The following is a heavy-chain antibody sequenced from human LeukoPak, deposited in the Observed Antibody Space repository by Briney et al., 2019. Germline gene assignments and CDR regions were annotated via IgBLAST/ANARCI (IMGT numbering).Heavy chain of an antibody. Sequence: ASVKVSCKASGYTFTGYYMHWVRQAPGQGLEWMGWINPNSGGTNYAQKFQGRVTMTRDTSISTAYMELSRLRPDDTAVYYCARVTAFGNSPFGYWGQGTLVTVSS. D-gene: IGHD4-23*01. V-gene: IGHV1-2*02. CDR2: INPNSGGT. CDR1: GYTFTGYY. J-gene: IGHJ4*02. CDR3: ARVTAFGNSPFGY.